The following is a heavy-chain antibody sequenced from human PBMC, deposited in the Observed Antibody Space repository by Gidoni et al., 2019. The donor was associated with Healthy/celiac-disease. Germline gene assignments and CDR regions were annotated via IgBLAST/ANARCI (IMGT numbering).Heavy chain of an antibody. CDR2: ISSSSSYI. V-gene: IGHV3-21*01. CDR3: ARFLPAASDAFDI. CDR1: GFTFSSYS. D-gene: IGHD2-2*01. J-gene: IGHJ3*02. Sequence: VQLVESGGGLVKPGGSLRLSCAASGFTFSSYSMNWVRQAPGKGLEWVSSISSSSSYIYYADSVKGRFTISRDNAKNSLYLQMNSLRAEDTAVYYCARFLPAASDAFDIWGQGTMVTVSS.